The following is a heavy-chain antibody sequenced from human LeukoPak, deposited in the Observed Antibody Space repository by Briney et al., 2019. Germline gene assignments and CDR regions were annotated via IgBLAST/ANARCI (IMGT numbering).Heavy chain of an antibody. J-gene: IGHJ4*02. CDR3: ARGVSLGDLYY. D-gene: IGHD3-16*01. CDR1: GYTFTLYG. Sequence: ASVKVSCKTSGYTFTLYGVAWVRQAPGQGLEWVGWSSGNNGNTGYAQKFQGRVTLTTDTSTSTGYMELRSLRSDDTAVYYCARGVSLGDLYYWGQGTLVSVTS. CDR2: SSGNNGNT. V-gene: IGHV1-18*04.